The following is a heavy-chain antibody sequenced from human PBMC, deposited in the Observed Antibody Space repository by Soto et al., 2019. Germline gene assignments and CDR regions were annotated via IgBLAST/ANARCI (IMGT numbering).Heavy chain of an antibody. CDR1: GYTFPNYA. D-gene: IGHD3-3*01. Sequence: ATVPVSCKASGYTFPNYAIHWVRQAHGQRLEWMGWINAGNGDTLYSHKFQGRVTITSDTSASTAYMELSSLRSEDTAVYYCARVGLEWLFNFDYGGQGTLVTVSA. V-gene: IGHV1-3*01. CDR3: ARVGLEWLFNFDY. J-gene: IGHJ4*02. CDR2: INAGNGDT.